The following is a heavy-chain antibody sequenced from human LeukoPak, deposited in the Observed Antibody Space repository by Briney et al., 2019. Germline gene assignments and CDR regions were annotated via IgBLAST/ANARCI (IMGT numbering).Heavy chain of an antibody. CDR1: GFTFSSYA. CDR3: ARGGYYDSSGYFGY. CDR2: ISYDGSNK. D-gene: IGHD3-22*01. Sequence: PGGSLRLSCAASGFTFSSYAMHWVRQAPGKGLEWVAVISYDGSNKYYADSVKGRFTISRDNSKNTLYLQMNSPRAEDTAVYYCARGGYYDSSGYFGYWGQGTLVTVSS. V-gene: IGHV3-30*04. J-gene: IGHJ4*02.